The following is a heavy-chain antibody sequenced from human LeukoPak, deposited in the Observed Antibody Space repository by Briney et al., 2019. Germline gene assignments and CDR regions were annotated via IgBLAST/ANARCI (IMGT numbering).Heavy chain of an antibody. V-gene: IGHV1-46*01. CDR1: GYTFTSYY. J-gene: IGHJ6*03. Sequence: ASVKVSCKASGYTFTSYYMHWVRQAPGQGLEWMGIIDPSGGSTSYAQKFQGRVTITRNTSISTAYMELSSLRSEDTAVYYCARGFSSSWYLGYYYYYYMGAWGKGTTVTVSS. CDR3: ARGFSSSWYLGYYYYYYMGA. D-gene: IGHD6-13*01. CDR2: IDPSGGST.